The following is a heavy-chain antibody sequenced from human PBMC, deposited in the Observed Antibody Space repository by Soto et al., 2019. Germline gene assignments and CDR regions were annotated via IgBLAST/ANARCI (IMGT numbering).Heavy chain of an antibody. CDR2: INPNSGGT. Sequence: ASVKVSCKASGYTFTGCYMHWVRQAPGQGLEWMGWINPNSGGTNYAQKFQGRVTMTRDTSVSTAYMELSRLRSDDTAVYYCATPAGELRFLEWSPYGMDVWGQGTTVTVSS. V-gene: IGHV1-2*02. CDR1: GYTFTGCY. J-gene: IGHJ6*02. CDR3: ATPAGELRFLEWSPYGMDV. D-gene: IGHD3-3*01.